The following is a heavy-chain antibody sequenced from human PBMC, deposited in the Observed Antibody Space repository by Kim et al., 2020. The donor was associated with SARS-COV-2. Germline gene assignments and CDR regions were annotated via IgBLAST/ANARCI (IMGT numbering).Heavy chain of an antibody. V-gene: IGHV1-2*02. J-gene: IGHJ4*02. CDR3: ARSGSIRRPIDY. Sequence: NYAQKFQGRVTMTRDTSISTAYMELSRLRSDDTAVYYCARSGSIRRPIDYWGQGTLVTVSS. D-gene: IGHD3-16*01.